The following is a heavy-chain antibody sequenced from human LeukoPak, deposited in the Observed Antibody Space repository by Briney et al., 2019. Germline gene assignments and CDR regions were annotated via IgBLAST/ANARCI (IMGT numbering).Heavy chain of an antibody. D-gene: IGHD3-22*01. V-gene: IGHV1-18*01. CDR1: GYTLTNYG. CDR2: ISAYNGDT. Sequence: ASVKVSCKASGYTLTNYGITWVRQAPGQGLEWMGWISAYNGDTHYAQKLQGRVAMTTDTSTRTVYMELRSLRHDDTAVYYCARGLDLGSRGYYYFDYHYYYMDVWGKGTTVAVSS. J-gene: IGHJ6*03. CDR3: ARGLDLGSRGYYYFDYHYYYMDV.